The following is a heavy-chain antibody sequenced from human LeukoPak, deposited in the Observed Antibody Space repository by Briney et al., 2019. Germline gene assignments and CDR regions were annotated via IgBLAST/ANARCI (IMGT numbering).Heavy chain of an antibody. CDR1: GYSISSGYY. CDR3: TGNYYGSGSYADFDY. J-gene: IGHJ4*02. CDR2: IYHSGST. D-gene: IGHD3-10*01. Sequence: SETLSLTCTVSGYSISSGYYWGWIRQPPGKGLEWIGSIYHSGSTYYNPSLKSRVTISVDTSKNQFSLKLSSVTAADTAVYYCTGNYYGSGSYADFDYWGQRTLVTVSS. V-gene: IGHV4-38-2*02.